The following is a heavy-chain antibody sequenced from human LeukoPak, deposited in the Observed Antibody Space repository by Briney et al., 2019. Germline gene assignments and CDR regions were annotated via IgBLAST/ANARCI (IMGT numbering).Heavy chain of an antibody. V-gene: IGHV1-69*13. CDR1: GYTFTSYG. CDR2: IIPIFGTA. D-gene: IGHD2-2*01. J-gene: IGHJ4*02. CDR3: ARDPDPYCSSTSCYDNY. Sequence: SVKVSCKASGYTFTSYGISWVRQAPGQGLEWMGGIIPIFGTANYAQKFQGRVTITADESTSTAYMELSSLRSEDTAVYYCARDPDPYCSSTSCYDNYWGQGTLVTVSS.